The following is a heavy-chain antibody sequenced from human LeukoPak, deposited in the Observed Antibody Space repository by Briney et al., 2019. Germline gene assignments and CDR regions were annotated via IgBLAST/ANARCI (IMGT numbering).Heavy chain of an antibody. V-gene: IGHV4-34*01. Sequence: SETLSLTCDVFGGSFSGYYWTWIRQSPGKRLEWIGEINYVGTINYNPSLKSRVSISLDTSKSQFSLKLNSVTAADTAVYYCAKSNGYGLVDIWGQGTMVTVSS. J-gene: IGHJ3*02. D-gene: IGHD3-10*01. CDR2: INYVGTI. CDR3: AKSNGYGLVDI. CDR1: GGSFSGYY.